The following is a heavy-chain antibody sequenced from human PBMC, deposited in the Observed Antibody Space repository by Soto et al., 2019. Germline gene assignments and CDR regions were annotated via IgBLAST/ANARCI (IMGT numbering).Heavy chain of an antibody. Sequence: PSQTRSHSCSVAGDSVSSNSAGWYWIRQSPSRGLEWLERTYYRSKWYNDYAVSVKSRITINPDTSKNQFSLQLNSVTPEDTAVYYCARANSSSWLVDYWGQGTLVTVSS. CDR3: ARANSSSWLVDY. CDR2: TYYRSKWYN. V-gene: IGHV6-1*01. J-gene: IGHJ4*02. D-gene: IGHD6-13*01. CDR1: GDSVSSNSAG.